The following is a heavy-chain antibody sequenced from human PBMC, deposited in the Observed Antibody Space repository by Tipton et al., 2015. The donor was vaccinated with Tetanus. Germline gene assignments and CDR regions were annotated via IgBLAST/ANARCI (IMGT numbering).Heavy chain of an antibody. V-gene: IGHV4-59*01. CDR1: GGSMTNLY. D-gene: IGHD2-8*02. Sequence: TLSLTCTVSGGSMTNLYLNWIRQSPGKGLEWIGYIYYSGSTDYNPSFKSRVTISVDTPRNKFSLKLSSVTAADTAVYYCALLADFRGFDPWGQGTLVTVSS. CDR3: ALLADFRGFDP. CDR2: IYYSGST. J-gene: IGHJ5*02.